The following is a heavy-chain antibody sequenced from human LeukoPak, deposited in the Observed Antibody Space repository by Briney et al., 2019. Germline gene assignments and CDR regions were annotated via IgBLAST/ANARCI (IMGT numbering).Heavy chain of an antibody. Sequence: PGGSLRLSCAASGFTFDDYAMHWVRQAPGKGLEWVSGISWNSGSIGYADSAKGRFTISRDNSKNTLYLQMNSLRAEDTAVCYCAKDKRITMIVVVYYFDYWGQGTLVTVSS. V-gene: IGHV3-9*01. CDR1: GFTFDDYA. CDR2: ISWNSGSI. J-gene: IGHJ4*02. D-gene: IGHD3-22*01. CDR3: AKDKRITMIVVVYYFDY.